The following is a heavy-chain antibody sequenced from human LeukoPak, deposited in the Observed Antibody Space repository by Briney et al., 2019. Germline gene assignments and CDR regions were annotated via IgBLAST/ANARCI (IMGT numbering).Heavy chain of an antibody. J-gene: IGHJ6*03. Sequence: PSETLSLTCTVSGGSISSYYWSWIRQPPGKGLEWIGYIYYSGSTNYNPSLKSPVTISVDTSKNQFSLKLSSVTAADTAVYYCARTTEGYCRSTSCYGFYYSYYMDVWGKGTTVTISS. CDR3: ARTTEGYCRSTSCYGFYYSYYMDV. CDR1: GGSISSYY. D-gene: IGHD2-2*01. V-gene: IGHV4-59*01. CDR2: IYYSGST.